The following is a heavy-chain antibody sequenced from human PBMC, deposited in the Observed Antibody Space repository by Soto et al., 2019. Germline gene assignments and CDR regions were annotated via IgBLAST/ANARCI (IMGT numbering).Heavy chain of an antibody. CDR3: ASDELLGPFTQVATIMAY. CDR1: GGTFSSYA. V-gene: IGHV1-69*13. D-gene: IGHD5-12*01. CDR2: IIPIFGTA. J-gene: IGHJ4*02. Sequence: SVKVSCKASGGTFSSYAISWARQAPGQGLEWMGGIIPIFGTANYAQKFQGRVTITADESTSTAYMELSSLRSEDTAVYYCASDELLGPFTQVATIMAYWGQGTLVTVS.